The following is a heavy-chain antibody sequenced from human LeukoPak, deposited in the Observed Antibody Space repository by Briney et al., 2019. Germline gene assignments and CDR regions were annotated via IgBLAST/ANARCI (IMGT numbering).Heavy chain of an antibody. CDR2: IRYDGSNK. D-gene: IGHD5-18*01. V-gene: IGHV3-30*02. Sequence: GGSLRLSCAASGFTFSSYGMHWVRQAPGKGLEWVAFIRYDGSNKYYADSVKGRFTISRDNAKNTLYLQMNSLRAEDTAVYYCARAIQLWFSSLGYWGQGTLVTVSS. J-gene: IGHJ4*02. CDR3: ARAIQLWFSSLGY. CDR1: GFTFSSYG.